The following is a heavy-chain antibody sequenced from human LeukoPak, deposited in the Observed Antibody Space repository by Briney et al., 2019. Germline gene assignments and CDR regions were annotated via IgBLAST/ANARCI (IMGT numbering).Heavy chain of an antibody. CDR1: GYTFTGYY. J-gene: IGHJ4*02. Sequence: ASVKVSCKASGYTFTGYYMRWVRQAPGQGLEWMGWINPNSGGTNYAQKFQGWVTMTRDTSISTAYMELSRLRSDDTAVYYCARAPYYDYVWGSYRTEDYYFDYWGQGTLVTVSS. CDR3: ARAPYYDYVWGSYRTEDYYFDY. D-gene: IGHD3-16*02. CDR2: INPNSGGT. V-gene: IGHV1-2*04.